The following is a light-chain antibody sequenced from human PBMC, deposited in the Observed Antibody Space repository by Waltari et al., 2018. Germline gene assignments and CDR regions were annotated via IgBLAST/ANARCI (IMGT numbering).Light chain of an antibody. CDR1: SSDVGAYNY. CDR2: EVS. V-gene: IGLV2-14*01. CDR3: SSFTTTNSWL. J-gene: IGLJ3*02. Sequence: QSSLTQPASVSGSPGQSITISCSGSSSDVGAYNYVSWYHQHHGKAPTLIISEVSNRPSGVSNRFSGSKSGNTASLTISGLQAEDEADYYCSSFTTTNSWLFGGGTKVTVL.